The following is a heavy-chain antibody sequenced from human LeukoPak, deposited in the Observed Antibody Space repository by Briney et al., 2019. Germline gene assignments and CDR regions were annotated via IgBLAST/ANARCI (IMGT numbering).Heavy chain of an antibody. CDR1: GSSISSYY. V-gene: IGHV4-4*07. D-gene: IGHD6-6*01. CDR2: IYTSGST. J-gene: IGHJ4*02. Sequence: SETLSLTCTVSGSSISSYYWSWIRQPAGKGLEWIGRIYTSGSTNYNPSLKSRVTMSVDTSKNQFSLKLSSVTAADTAVYYCASSALGSTYYFDYWGQATLVTVSS. CDR3: ASSALGSTYYFDY.